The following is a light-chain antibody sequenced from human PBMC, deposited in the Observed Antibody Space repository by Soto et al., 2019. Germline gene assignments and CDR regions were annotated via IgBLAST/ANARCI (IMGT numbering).Light chain of an antibody. Sequence: QSVLTQPASVSGSPGQSITISCTGTSSDVGTYNLVSWYQQHPGKAPKLMIYEGSKRPSGVSHRFSGSKSGNTASLTISGLQAEDEADYYCCSYAGPTTFVFGTATQLTVL. CDR1: SSDVGTYNL. CDR2: EGS. V-gene: IGLV2-23*01. J-gene: IGLJ1*01. CDR3: CSYAGPTTFV.